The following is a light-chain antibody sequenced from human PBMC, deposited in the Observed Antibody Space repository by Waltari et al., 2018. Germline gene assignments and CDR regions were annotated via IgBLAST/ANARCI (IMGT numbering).Light chain of an antibody. Sequence: SYVVTQSPSVSVAPGTTAKISCGGDNIRSYSVHWYQQKAGQAPVLVVYDDRDRPSGVPERCSGPNSGNTATLTISRVEAGDEADYYCQVWNGGNDHDFVFGSGT. V-gene: IGLV3-21*03. CDR3: QVWNGGNDHDFV. CDR2: DDR. CDR1: NIRSYS. J-gene: IGLJ1*01.